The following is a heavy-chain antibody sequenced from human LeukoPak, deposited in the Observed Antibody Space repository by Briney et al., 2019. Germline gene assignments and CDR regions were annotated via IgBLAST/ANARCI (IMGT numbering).Heavy chain of an antibody. CDR3: ARHPVWDYYDSSGYYFDY. V-gene: IGHV4-59*08. Sequence: SETLSLTCTVSGGSISSYYWSWIRQPPGKGLEWIGYIYYSGSTNYNPSLKSRVTISVDTSKNQFSLKLSSATAADTAVYYCARHPVWDYYDSSGYYFDYWGQGTLVTVSS. CDR2: IYYSGST. CDR1: GGSISSYY. J-gene: IGHJ4*02. D-gene: IGHD3-22*01.